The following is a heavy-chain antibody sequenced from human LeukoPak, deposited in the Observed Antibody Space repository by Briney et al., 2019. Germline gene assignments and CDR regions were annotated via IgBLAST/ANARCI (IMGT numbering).Heavy chain of an antibody. D-gene: IGHD6-19*01. CDR2: ISGNSGDT. CDR1: GFTFSSYA. Sequence: GGSLRLSCAASGFTFSSYAMTWVRQSPGKGLEWVSGISGNSGDTYYADSVKGRFTISRDNSKNTLYLQLSSLRAEDTAVYYCAKGLWLPGASPFDYWGQGALVTVSS. J-gene: IGHJ4*02. CDR3: AKGLWLPGASPFDY. V-gene: IGHV3-23*01.